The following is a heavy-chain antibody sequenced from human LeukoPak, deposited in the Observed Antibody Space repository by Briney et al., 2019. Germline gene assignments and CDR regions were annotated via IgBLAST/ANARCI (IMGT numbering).Heavy chain of an antibody. Sequence: SETLSLACTVSGYSISSGYYWGWIRQPPGKGLEWIGSIYHSGSTYYNPSLKSRVTISVDTSKNQFSLKLSSVTAADTAVYYCATVTPNLYLEPWGPGPLVTGS. V-gene: IGHV4-38-2*02. CDR1: GYSISSGYY. J-gene: IGHJ5*02. D-gene: IGHD2-21*02. CDR2: IYHSGST. CDR3: ATVTPNLYLEP.